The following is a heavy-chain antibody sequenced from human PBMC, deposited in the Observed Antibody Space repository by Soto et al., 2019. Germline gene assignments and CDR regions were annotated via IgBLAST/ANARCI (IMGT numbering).Heavy chain of an antibody. V-gene: IGHV3-7*03. Sequence: EVQLVESGGGLVQPGGSLRLSCAASGFNFRTYWMSWVRQAPGKGLEWVANIKEDGSDKYYVDSVKGRLTVARDNAKNLLCLQLNSLRAEGTAVYYCGRGGFSYGPKGAVFDHWGRGSLVSVSS. J-gene: IGHJ4*02. CDR2: IKEDGSDK. CDR1: GFNFRTYW. D-gene: IGHD5-18*01. CDR3: GRGGFSYGPKGAVFDH.